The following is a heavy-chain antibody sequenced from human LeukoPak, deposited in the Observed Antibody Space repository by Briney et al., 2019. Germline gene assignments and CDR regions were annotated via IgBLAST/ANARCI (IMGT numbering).Heavy chain of an antibody. CDR2: FYYSGST. D-gene: IGHD3-3*01. V-gene: IGHV4-59*08. J-gene: IGHJ6*03. Sequence: SETLSLTFTVSGGSISSYYWSWIRQPPGKGLEWIGDFYYSGSTNYNPSLKSRVTISVDTSKNQFSLKLSSVTAADTAVYYCARGTVGGTLRFLEWSTYYYYYYMDVWGKGTTVTVSS. CDR3: ARGTVGGTLRFLEWSTYYYYYYMDV. CDR1: GGSISSYY.